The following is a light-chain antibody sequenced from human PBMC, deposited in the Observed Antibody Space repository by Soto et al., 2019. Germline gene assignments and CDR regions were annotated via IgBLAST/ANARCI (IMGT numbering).Light chain of an antibody. CDR3: QSYDNSLGGHVV. CDR2: DNN. Sequence: QSVLTQPPSVSGAPGQRIPISCTGSSSNIGADYDVHWYQLLPGAAPKLLISDNNNRPSGVPDRFSGSKSGTSASLVITGLQPEDEADYYCQSYDNSLGGHVVFGGGTQLTVL. CDR1: SSNIGADYD. V-gene: IGLV1-40*01. J-gene: IGLJ7*01.